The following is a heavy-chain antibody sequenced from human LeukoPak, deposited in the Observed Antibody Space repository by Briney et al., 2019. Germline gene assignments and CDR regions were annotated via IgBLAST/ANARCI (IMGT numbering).Heavy chain of an antibody. CDR2: INHSGST. J-gene: IGHJ4*02. D-gene: IGHD6-13*01. Sequence: SETLSLTCAVYGGSFSGYYWSWIRQPPGKGLEWIGEINHSGSTYYNPSLKSRVNISLDMSEDQFSLKLSSVTAADTAVYYCATCPYSSSWCHFDSWGQGTLVTVSS. CDR1: GGSFSGYY. V-gene: IGHV4-34*01. CDR3: ATCPYSSSWCHFDS.